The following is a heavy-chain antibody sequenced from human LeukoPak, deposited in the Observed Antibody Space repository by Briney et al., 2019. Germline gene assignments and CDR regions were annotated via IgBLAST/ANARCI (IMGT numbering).Heavy chain of an antibody. Sequence: VASVKVSCKASGYTFTSYDINWVRQATGQGLEWMGWTNPNSGNTGYAQKFQGRVTITRNTSISTAYMELSSLRSEDTAVYYCARVSPSYSYYYYMDVXXXXTXVTVSS. CDR2: TNPNSGNT. V-gene: IGHV1-8*03. CDR1: GYTFTSYD. J-gene: IGHJ6*03. CDR3: ARVSPSYSYYYYMDV. D-gene: IGHD5-18*01.